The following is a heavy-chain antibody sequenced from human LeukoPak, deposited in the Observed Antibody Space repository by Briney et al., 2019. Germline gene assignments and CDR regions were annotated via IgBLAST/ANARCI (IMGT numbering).Heavy chain of an antibody. V-gene: IGHV4-4*02. J-gene: IGHJ4*02. D-gene: IGHD6-13*01. Sequence: PSGTLSLTCAVSGGSISSSNWWSWVRQPPGKGLEWIGEIYHSGSTNDNPSLRSRVSISVDKSKNQFPLKLSSVTAADTAVYYCAREGGDSRFFQFWGQGILVTVSS. CDR2: IYHSGST. CDR3: AREGGDSRFFQF. CDR1: GGSISSSNW.